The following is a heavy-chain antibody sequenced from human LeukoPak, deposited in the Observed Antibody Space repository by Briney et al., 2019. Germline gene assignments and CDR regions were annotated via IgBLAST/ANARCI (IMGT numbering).Heavy chain of an antibody. V-gene: IGHV4-31*03. D-gene: IGHD4-11*01. J-gene: IGHJ6*02. CDR3: ARDHTETSSLNFRNYYYYGMDI. CDR1: GGSIRSGDYS. CDR2: IYYSGST. Sequence: PSETLSLTCTVSGGSIRSGDYSWNWIRQHPGKGLEWIGYIYYSGSTYYNPSLTSRVTMSVDTSKNQFSLKLSSVTAADTAIYYCARDHTETSSLNFRNYYYYGMDIWGQGATVIVSS.